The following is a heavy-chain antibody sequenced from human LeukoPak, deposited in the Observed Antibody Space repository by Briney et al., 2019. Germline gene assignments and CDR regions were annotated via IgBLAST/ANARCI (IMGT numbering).Heavy chain of an antibody. Sequence: GGSLRLSCAASGFTFSSYSMNWVRQAPGKGLEWVSSISSSGNYVYYADSMKGRLTISRDNAKTSLYLQMNSLRAEDTAVYYCARNSTVVAGTFDIWGQGTMVTVSS. D-gene: IGHD2-15*01. CDR3: ARNSTVVAGTFDI. CDR2: ISSSGNYV. V-gene: IGHV3-21*01. J-gene: IGHJ3*02. CDR1: GFTFSSYS.